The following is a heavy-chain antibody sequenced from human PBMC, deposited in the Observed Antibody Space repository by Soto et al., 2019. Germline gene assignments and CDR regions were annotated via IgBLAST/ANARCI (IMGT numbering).Heavy chain of an antibody. CDR3: VAEVGVRSFDN. CDR2: VSYDGSAK. CDR1: GFTFRSHA. D-gene: IGHD2-15*01. V-gene: IGHV3-30-3*01. Sequence: QVQLVESGGGVVQPGASRRLSGAASGFTFRSHAMHWVRQTPGRGLEWVALVSYDGSAKVYTDSVRGRFIISRDNSRNTISLQMGRLRHEDTDVYYCVAEVGVRSFDNWGQGILITVSS. J-gene: IGHJ1*01.